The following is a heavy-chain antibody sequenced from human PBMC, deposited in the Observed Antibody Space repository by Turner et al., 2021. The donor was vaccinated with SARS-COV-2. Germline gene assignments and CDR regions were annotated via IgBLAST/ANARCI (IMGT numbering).Heavy chain of an antibody. V-gene: IGHV4-39*01. J-gene: IGHJ3*02. CDR1: GGSISSSSYY. CDR3: ASPGGNSGWFFAYDI. CDR2: IYYSEST. Sequence: QLQLQQSRPGLVKPSGTLSLTCTVHGGSISSSSYYWGGIRQPPGKGLEWSGRIYYSESTYYNPSLKSRVTISVDTSKNQFALKLNAVTAADTAVYYCASPGGNSGWFFAYDIWGQGTMVTVSS. D-gene: IGHD6-19*01.